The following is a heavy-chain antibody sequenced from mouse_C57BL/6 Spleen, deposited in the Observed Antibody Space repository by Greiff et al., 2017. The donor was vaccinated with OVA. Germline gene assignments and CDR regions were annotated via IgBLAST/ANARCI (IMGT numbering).Heavy chain of an antibody. J-gene: IGHJ2*01. Sequence: EVKLMESGAELVKPGASVKLSCTASGFNIKDYYMHWVKQRTEQGLEWIGRIDPEDGETKYAPKFQGKATITADTSSNTAYLQLSSLTSEDTAVYYCARIITTVVATDYWGQGTTLTVSS. CDR3: ARIITTVVATDY. CDR2: IDPEDGET. V-gene: IGHV14-2*01. CDR1: GFNIKDYY. D-gene: IGHD1-1*01.